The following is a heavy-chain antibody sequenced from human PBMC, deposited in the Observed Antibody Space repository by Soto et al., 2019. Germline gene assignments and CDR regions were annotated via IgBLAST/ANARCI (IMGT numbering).Heavy chain of an antibody. CDR2: TSASGGST. J-gene: IGHJ6*02. CDR3: AKDLRTSTNYNYGMDV. V-gene: IGHV3-23*01. CDR1: GFTFSTYA. Sequence: EVQLLESGEGLVQPGGSLRLSCAASGFTFSTYAMSWVSQAPGKGLEWVSVTSASGGSTFYADSVKGRFTVSRDNSRNTLYLQVISLRVEDTAVYYCAKDLRTSTNYNYGMDVWGQGTTVTVSS.